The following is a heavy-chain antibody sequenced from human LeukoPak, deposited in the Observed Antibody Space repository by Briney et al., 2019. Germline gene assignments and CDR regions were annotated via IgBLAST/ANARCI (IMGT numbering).Heavy chain of an antibody. D-gene: IGHD1-26*01. CDR3: AREWEPHPGIIHAFDN. Sequence: GASVKVSCKASGYTFTSYGINWVRQATGQGLEWMGWMNPNSGNTGYAQKFQGRVTITRNTSISTAYMELSSLRSEDTAVYYCAREWEPHPGIIHAFDNRGQGKMVNVP. J-gene: IGHJ3*02. CDR1: GYTFTSYG. CDR2: MNPNSGNT. V-gene: IGHV1-8*03.